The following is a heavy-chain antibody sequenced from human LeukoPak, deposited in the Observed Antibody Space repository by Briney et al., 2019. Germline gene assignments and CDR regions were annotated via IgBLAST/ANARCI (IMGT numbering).Heavy chain of an antibody. CDR2: INHSGST. Sequence: PSETLSLTSAVYGGSFSGYYCSWIRQPPGKGLEWIGGINHSGSTNYNPSLTSRLTISVDTSKNQFSLKLSSVTAAGTAVYYCARVVVAATSIGSVDYWGQGTLVTVSS. V-gene: IGHV4-34*01. CDR1: GGSFSGYY. CDR3: ARVVVAATSIGSVDY. D-gene: IGHD2-15*01. J-gene: IGHJ4*02.